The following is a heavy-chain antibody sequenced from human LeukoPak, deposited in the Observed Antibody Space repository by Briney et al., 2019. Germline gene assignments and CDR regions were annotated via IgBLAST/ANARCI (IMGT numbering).Heavy chain of an antibody. V-gene: IGHV4-59*08. J-gene: IGHJ6*03. CDR2: IYYSGST. D-gene: IGHD1-1*01. CDR1: RGSITSYY. Sequence: SETLSLTCTVSRGSITSYYWSWIRQPPGKGLEWIGYIYYSGSTNYNPSLKSRVTISVDTSKNQFSLKLSSVTAADTAVYYCARTVKRYYYYYYMDVWGKGTTVTVSS. CDR3: ARTVKRYYYYYYMDV.